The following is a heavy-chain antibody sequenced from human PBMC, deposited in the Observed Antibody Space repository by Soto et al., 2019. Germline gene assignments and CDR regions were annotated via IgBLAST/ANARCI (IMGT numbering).Heavy chain of an antibody. CDR3: ATWGGHPRAGWLHP. J-gene: IGHJ5*02. CDR1: GGSISSYY. Sequence: SETLSLTCTVSGGSISSYYWSWIRQPAGKGLEWIGRIYTSGSTNYNPSLKSRVTMSVDTSKNQFSLKLSSVTAADTAVYYCATWGGHPRAGWLHPSGQGTLVTVYS. V-gene: IGHV4-4*07. CDR2: IYTSGST. D-gene: IGHD3-3*01.